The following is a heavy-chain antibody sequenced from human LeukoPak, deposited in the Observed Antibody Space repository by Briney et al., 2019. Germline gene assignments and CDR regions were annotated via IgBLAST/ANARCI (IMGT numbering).Heavy chain of an antibody. CDR3: ARGQYSPDY. CDR2: IWYDGSNK. V-gene: IGHV3-33*01. CDR1: GFTLSSYG. Sequence: GGSLRLSCAASGFTLSSYGMHWVRQAPGKGLEWVALIWYDGSNKYYTDSVKGRFTIPRDNSKNTLYLQMNSLRAEDTAVYYCARGQYSPDYWGQGTLVTVSP. J-gene: IGHJ4*02. D-gene: IGHD2-15*01.